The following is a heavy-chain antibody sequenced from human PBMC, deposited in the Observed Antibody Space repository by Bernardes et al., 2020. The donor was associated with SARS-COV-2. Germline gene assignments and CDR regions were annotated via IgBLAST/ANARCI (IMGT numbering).Heavy chain of an antibody. CDR2: ISAYNGNT. CDR1: GYTFTSYG. D-gene: IGHD6-19*01. CDR3: ARGASSGWYPRELRYYFDY. V-gene: IGHV1-18*01. J-gene: IGHJ4*02. Sequence: ASVKVSCKASGYTFTSYGISWVRQAPGQGLEWMGWISAYNGNTNYAQKLQGRVTMTTDTSTSTAYMELRSLRSDDTAVYYCARGASSGWYPRELRYYFDYWGQGTLVTVSS.